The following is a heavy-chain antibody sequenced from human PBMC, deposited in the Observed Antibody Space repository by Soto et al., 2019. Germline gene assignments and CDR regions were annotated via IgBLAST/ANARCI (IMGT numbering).Heavy chain of an antibody. Sequence: QITLKESGPTLVKPTQTLTLTCTFSGFSLSTSGVGVAWIRQPPGEALEWLALIYWGDDNRYSPSLKSRLTITKDTSKNQVVLTMTNMDPVDTATYYCAHCHTNTWYYYSFDYWGQGILVTVSS. V-gene: IGHV2-5*02. CDR2: IYWGDDN. D-gene: IGHD6-13*01. J-gene: IGHJ4*02. CDR1: GFSLSTSGVG. CDR3: AHCHTNTWYYYSFDY.